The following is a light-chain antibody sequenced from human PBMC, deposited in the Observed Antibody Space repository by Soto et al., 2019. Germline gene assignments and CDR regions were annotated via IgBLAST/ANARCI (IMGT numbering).Light chain of an antibody. CDR2: ASS. V-gene: IGKV3-20*01. CDR1: QTISYTS. CDR3: QHYASSLFT. J-gene: IGKJ3*01. Sequence: IVLTQSPGTLSLSPGEGATLSCRASQTISYTSLAWYQHTPGRAPRLLIYASSSRAAGIPDRFSGTGSGTDFTLSISRLEPDGFAVYYCQHYASSLFTFGPGTKVDIK.